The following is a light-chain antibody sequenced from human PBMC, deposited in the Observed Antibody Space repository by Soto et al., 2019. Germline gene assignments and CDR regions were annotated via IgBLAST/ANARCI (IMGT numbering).Light chain of an antibody. Sequence: QSALTQPASVSGSPGQSITISCTGTSSDVGGYNYVSWYQQHPGQAPKLMIYDVSHRPSGVSNRFSGSKSGNTATLTISGLQAEDEAEYYSNSYSSSSPPYVFGTGTKLTVL. CDR3: NSYSSSSPPYV. J-gene: IGLJ1*01. CDR2: DVS. V-gene: IGLV2-14*01. CDR1: SSDVGGYNY.